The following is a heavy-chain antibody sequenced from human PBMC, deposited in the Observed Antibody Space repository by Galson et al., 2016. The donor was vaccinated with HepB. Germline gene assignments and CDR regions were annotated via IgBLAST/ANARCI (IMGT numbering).Heavy chain of an antibody. CDR2: ISSSGLST. Sequence: PRLSCAASGFTFRTWPMHWVRQPPGKGLEYVSGISSSGLSTSYASSVRGRFTISSDNSEHTLLLQMGSLRPEDTAVYYCARGSFWSGQLIRNYYGMDVWGKGTTVTVSS. V-gene: IGHV3-64*01. CDR1: GFTFRTWP. D-gene: IGHD3-3*01. CDR3: ARGSFWSGQLIRNYYGMDV. J-gene: IGHJ6*04.